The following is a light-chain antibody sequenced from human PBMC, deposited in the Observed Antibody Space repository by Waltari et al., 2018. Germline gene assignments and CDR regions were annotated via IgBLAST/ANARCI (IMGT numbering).Light chain of an antibody. Sequence: SYELTQPPSVSVSPGQTASITCSGDILGNKYASWYQQKPGQSPLLVIYQDTKRPSEIPVRFSGAKAANAATLTITGTQAVDEADYYWQALGTGAWVFGGGTKLTVL. V-gene: IGLV3-1*01. CDR2: QDT. CDR1: ILGNKY. J-gene: IGLJ3*02. CDR3: QALGTGAWV.